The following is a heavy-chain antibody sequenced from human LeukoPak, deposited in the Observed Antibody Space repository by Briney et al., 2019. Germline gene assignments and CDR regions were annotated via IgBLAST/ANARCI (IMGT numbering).Heavy chain of an antibody. CDR2: INAGNGDT. J-gene: IGHJ4*02. V-gene: IGHV1-3*01. CDR1: GYTFTKYV. Sequence: ASVKVSCRASGYTFTKYVVHWVRQAPGQRPEWMGWINAGNGDTKYSQNFQDRVTITRDTSANTAYMELSSLTSEDTALYYCARDDCGDTCYPGGYWGQGTLVTVSS. CDR3: ARDDCGDTCYPGGY. D-gene: IGHD2-21*01.